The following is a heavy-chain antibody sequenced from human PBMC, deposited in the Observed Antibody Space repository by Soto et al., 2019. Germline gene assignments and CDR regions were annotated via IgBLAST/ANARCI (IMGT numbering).Heavy chain of an antibody. D-gene: IGHD2-2*01. J-gene: IGHJ4*02. CDR1: GGSISPYY. CDR2: IYYIGRT. CDR3: ARYYRSSGTCYYFDY. V-gene: IGHV4-59*01. Sequence: SETLSLTCTVSGGSISPYYWSWIRQTPGKGLEWIGYIYYIGRTNYNPSLKSRVSFSVDTSKNQFSLRLNSVTAADTAVYYCARYYRSSGTCYYFDYWGQGTLVTVSS.